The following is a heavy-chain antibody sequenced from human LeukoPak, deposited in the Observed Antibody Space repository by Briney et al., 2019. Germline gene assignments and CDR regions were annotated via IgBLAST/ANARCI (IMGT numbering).Heavy chain of an antibody. Sequence: PGGSLRLSCAASGFTFRNCVMHWVRQAPGKGLEWVAAISYDGRDKYYGDSVKDRFTISRDNSQNTLYLQMNSLRAEDTAMYYCAKRGVYCSGGNCYFDYWGQGTLVIVSS. J-gene: IGHJ4*02. V-gene: IGHV3-30*18. CDR1: GFTFRNCV. CDR2: ISYDGRDK. D-gene: IGHD2-15*01. CDR3: AKRGVYCSGGNCYFDY.